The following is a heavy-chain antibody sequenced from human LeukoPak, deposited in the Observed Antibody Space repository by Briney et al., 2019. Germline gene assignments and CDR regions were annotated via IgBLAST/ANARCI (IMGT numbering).Heavy chain of an antibody. J-gene: IGHJ3*02. CDR3: ARDQGEGLDI. Sequence: KPSETLSLTCTVSGGSISSYYWNCIRQPPGKGLEWIGYIYYSGTTSYNPSLKSRVSISVDTSKNQTSLKLSSVTAADTAVYYCARDQGEGLDIWGQGTMVTVSS. V-gene: IGHV4-59*01. D-gene: IGHD1-26*01. CDR1: GGSISSYY. CDR2: IYYSGTT.